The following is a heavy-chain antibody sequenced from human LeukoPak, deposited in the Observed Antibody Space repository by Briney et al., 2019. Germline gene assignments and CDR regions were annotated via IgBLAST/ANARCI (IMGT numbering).Heavy chain of an antibody. D-gene: IGHD3-16*01. J-gene: IGHJ4*02. V-gene: IGHV3-11*01. CDR3: ARDGDTEMISY. Sequence: GGSLRLSCAASGFIFSDYYMSWIRQAPGKGLEWVSYISSSGSTIYYADSVKGRFTISRDNAKNSLYLQMNSLRAEDTTVYYCARDGDTEMISYWGQGTLVTVSS. CDR1: GFIFSDYY. CDR2: ISSSGSTI.